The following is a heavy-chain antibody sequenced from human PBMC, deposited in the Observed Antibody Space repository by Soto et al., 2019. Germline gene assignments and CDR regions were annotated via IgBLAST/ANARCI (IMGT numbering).Heavy chain of an antibody. V-gene: IGHV3-23*01. D-gene: IGHD6-13*01. CDR1: GFTFSSYA. CDR3: ATPGIAAAGTVPSDY. Sequence: GGSLRLSCAASGFTFSSYAMSWVRQAPGKGLEWVSAISGSGGSTYYADSVKGRFTISRDNSKNTLYLQMNSLRAEDTDVYYCATPGIAAAGTVPSDYWGQGTLVTVSS. J-gene: IGHJ4*02. CDR2: ISGSGGST.